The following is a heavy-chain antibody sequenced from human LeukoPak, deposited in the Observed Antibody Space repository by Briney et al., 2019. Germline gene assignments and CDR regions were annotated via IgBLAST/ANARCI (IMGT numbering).Heavy chain of an antibody. CDR1: GGSISSSSYY. V-gene: IGHV4-39*07. Sequence: SETLSLTCTVSGGSISSSSYYWGWIRQPPGKGLEWIGSIYYSGSTYYNPSLKSRVTISVDTSKNQFSLKLSSVTAADTAVYYCARMSIVVVVAATSGYFGYWGQGTLVTVSS. D-gene: IGHD2-15*01. CDR2: IYYSGST. CDR3: ARMSIVVVVAATSGYFGY. J-gene: IGHJ4*02.